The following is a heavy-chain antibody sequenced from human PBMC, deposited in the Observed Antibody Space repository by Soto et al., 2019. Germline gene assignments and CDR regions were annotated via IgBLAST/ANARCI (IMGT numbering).Heavy chain of an antibody. CDR3: ARLRRRRFYFEN. Sequence: QLQLQESGPGLVKPSETLSLTCTVSGGSIRSTTYYWGWIRQPPGKGLEWIGSIYYSESGNTYKIPSLESRATLSVDTSKNQFSLKLTFVTAADTAVYYCARLRRRRFYFENWGQGYMVTVSS. CDR1: GGSIRSTTYY. D-gene: IGHD1-1*01. J-gene: IGHJ4*02. V-gene: IGHV4-39*01. CDR2: IYYSESGNT.